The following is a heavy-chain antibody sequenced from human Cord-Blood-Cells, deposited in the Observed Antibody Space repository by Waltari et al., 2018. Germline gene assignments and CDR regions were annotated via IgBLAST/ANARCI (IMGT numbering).Heavy chain of an antibody. CDR3: ARGRVYCSSTSCYYYYGMDV. CDR1: GGSFSGYY. D-gene: IGHD2-2*01. CDR2: INHSGST. V-gene: IGHV4-34*01. J-gene: IGHJ6*02. Sequence: QVQLQQWGAGLLKPSETLSLTCAVYGGSFSGYYWRWIRQPPGKGLEWIGEINHSGSTNYNPSLKSRVTISVDTSKNQFSLKLSSVTAADTAVYYCARGRVYCSSTSCYYYYGMDVWGQGTTVTVSS.